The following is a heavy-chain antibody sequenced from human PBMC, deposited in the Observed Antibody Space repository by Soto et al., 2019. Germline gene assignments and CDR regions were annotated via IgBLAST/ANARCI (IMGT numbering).Heavy chain of an antibody. Sequence: QVQLQQWGAGLLKPSETLSLTCAVYGGSFSGYYWSWIRQPPGKGPEWIGEINHSGSTNYNPSLKSRVTISVDTSKNQFSLKLSSVTAADTAVYYCARSPHSGSFDYWGQGTLVTVSS. CDR3: ARSPHSGSFDY. J-gene: IGHJ4*02. D-gene: IGHD1-26*01. V-gene: IGHV4-34*01. CDR2: INHSGST. CDR1: GGSFSGYY.